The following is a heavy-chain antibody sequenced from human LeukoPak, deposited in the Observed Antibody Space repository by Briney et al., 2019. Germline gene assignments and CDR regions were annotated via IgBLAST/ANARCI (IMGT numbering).Heavy chain of an antibody. CDR3: ARDLSGMVAPIDY. D-gene: IGHD1-26*01. Sequence: SETRSLTCTVSGGSISSSSYYWGWIRQPPGKGLEWIGSIYYSGSTYYNPSLKSRVTISVDTSKNQFSLKLSSVTAADTAVYYCARDLSGMVAPIDYWGQGTLVTVSS. CDR2: IYYSGST. V-gene: IGHV4-39*07. J-gene: IGHJ4*02. CDR1: GGSISSSSYY.